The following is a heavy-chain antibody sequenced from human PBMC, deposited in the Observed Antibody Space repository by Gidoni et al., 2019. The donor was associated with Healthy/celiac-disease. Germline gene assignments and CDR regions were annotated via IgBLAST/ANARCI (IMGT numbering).Heavy chain of an antibody. J-gene: IGHJ4*02. CDR2: INPNSGGT. CDR3: ARDQIVGATTHFDY. D-gene: IGHD1-26*01. V-gene: IGHV1-2*04. Sequence: QVQLVQSGAEVKKPGASVKVSCKASGYTFTGYYMHWVRQAPGKGLEWMGWINPNSGGTNYAQKFQGWVTMTRDTSISTAYMELSRLRSDDTAVYYCARDQIVGATTHFDYWGQGTLVTVSS. CDR1: GYTFTGYY.